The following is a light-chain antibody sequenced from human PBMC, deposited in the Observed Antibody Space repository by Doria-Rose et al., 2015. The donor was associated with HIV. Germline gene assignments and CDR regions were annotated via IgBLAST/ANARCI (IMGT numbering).Light chain of an antibody. CDR2: DGS. J-gene: IGKJ1*01. CDR1: QRFSSTY. Sequence: EIVLTQPPGTLSLSPGERATLSCRASQRFSSTYLAWYQQKPGQAPSLLIYDGSTSATGIPDRFSASGSGTDFTLTINRLEPEDFALYYCHQYGTSWTFGQGTKGEI. CDR3: HQYGTSWT. V-gene: IGKV3-20*01.